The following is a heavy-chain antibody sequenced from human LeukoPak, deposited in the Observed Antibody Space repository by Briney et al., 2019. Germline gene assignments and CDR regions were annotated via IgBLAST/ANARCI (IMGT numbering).Heavy chain of an antibody. CDR2: ISSRSSDI. CDR3: AELGITMIGGV. Sequence: DPGGSLRLSCAASGFTFSSYSMNWVRQAPGKGLEWVSSISSRSSDIHYADSMKGRFTISRDNAKNSLYLQMNSLRAEDTAVYYCAELGITMIGGVWGKGTTVTISS. D-gene: IGHD3-10*02. J-gene: IGHJ6*04. V-gene: IGHV3-21*01. CDR1: GFTFSSYS.